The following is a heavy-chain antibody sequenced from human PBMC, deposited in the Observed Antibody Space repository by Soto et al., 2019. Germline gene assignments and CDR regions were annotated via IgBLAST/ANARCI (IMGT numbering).Heavy chain of an antibody. CDR3: ARSSYSSSATGYYGMDV. V-gene: IGHV1-18*01. Sequence: QVQLVQSGAEVKKPGASVKVSCKASGYTFTSYGISWVRQAPGQGLEWMGWISAYNGNTNYAQKLQGRVTMTTDTSTSTAYMELRSLRSDDTAVYYWARSSYSSSATGYYGMDVWGQGTTVTVAS. CDR2: ISAYNGNT. CDR1: GYTFTSYG. D-gene: IGHD6-6*01. J-gene: IGHJ6*02.